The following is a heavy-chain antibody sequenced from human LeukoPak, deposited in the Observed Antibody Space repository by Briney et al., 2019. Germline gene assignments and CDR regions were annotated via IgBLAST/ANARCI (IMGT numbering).Heavy chain of an antibody. Sequence: GGSLRLSCAASGFTFSSYSMNWVRQAPGKGLEWVSSISSSSSYIYYADSVKGRFTISRDNAKNSVYLQMTSLSAEDTALYYCARIYEGDAFRRLEFWGHGTLVTVSS. CDR3: ARIYEGDAFRRLEF. CDR1: GFTFSSYS. CDR2: ISSSSSYI. D-gene: IGHD2/OR15-2a*01. V-gene: IGHV3-21*04. J-gene: IGHJ4*01.